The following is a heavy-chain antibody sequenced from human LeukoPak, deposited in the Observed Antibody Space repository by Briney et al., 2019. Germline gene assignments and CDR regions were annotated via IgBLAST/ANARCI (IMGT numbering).Heavy chain of an antibody. D-gene: IGHD6-13*01. CDR3: ARDPYSSSSGSGDY. CDR2: IWYDGSNR. Sequence: GGSLRPSCAASGFSFKTYGMHWVRQAPGKGLEWVAIIWYDGSNRFYADSVKGRFTISRDSARNTLLLQMNSLRAEDTAVYYCARDPYSSSSGSGDYWGQGTLVTVSS. V-gene: IGHV3-33*01. CDR1: GFSFKTYG. J-gene: IGHJ4*02.